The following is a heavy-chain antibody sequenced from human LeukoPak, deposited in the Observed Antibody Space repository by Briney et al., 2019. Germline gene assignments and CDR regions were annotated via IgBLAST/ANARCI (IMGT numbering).Heavy chain of an antibody. Sequence: ASVKVSCKASGYTFTGYYMHWVRQAPGQGLEWMGWINPNSGGTNYAQKFQGRVTMTRDTSISTAYMELSSLRSDDTAVHYCARTRGSHISMAYLDYWGQGTLVTVSS. CDR2: INPNSGGT. J-gene: IGHJ4*02. D-gene: IGHD2/OR15-2a*01. CDR1: GYTFTGYY. V-gene: IGHV1-2*02. CDR3: ARTRGSHISMAYLDY.